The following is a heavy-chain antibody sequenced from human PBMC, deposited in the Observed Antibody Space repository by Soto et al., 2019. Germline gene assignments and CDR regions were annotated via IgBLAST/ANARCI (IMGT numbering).Heavy chain of an antibody. D-gene: IGHD7-27*01. CDR3: AKELGRKSLSEGNT. CDR2: ISGSGSDT. J-gene: IGHJ5*02. CDR1: GFIFSNYG. Sequence: GGSLRLSCASSGFIFSNYGMTWVRQAPGKGLEWVSIISGSGSDTYYADSVKGRFTISRDNSKNTLYLQMNSLRADDTAVYYCAKELGRKSLSEGNTWGQGTLVTVSS. V-gene: IGHV3-23*01.